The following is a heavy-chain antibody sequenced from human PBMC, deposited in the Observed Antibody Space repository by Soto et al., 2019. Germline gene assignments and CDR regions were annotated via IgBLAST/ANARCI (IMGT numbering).Heavy chain of an antibody. J-gene: IGHJ4*02. Sequence: QVQLVHSGAEVKKPGASVKVSCKASGYTFTSYGISWERQAPGQGLEWMGWISDYNGKTNYAQKLQGRVTMTTDTTTRRTQLETTSRRSANTVVQSRAGDPGDILSDYWGKVTLLTVSS. D-gene: IGHD3-9*01. V-gene: IGHV1-18*01. CDR2: ISDYNGKT. CDR3: AGDPGDILSDY. CDR1: GYTFTSYG.